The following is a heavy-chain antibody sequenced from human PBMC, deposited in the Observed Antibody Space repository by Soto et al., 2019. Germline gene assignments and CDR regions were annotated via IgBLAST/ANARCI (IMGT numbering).Heavy chain of an antibody. CDR2: IIPIFGTA. V-gene: IGHV1-69*13. CDR1: GGTFSSYA. D-gene: IGHD3-22*01. J-gene: IGHJ5*02. Sequence: SVKVSCKASGGTFSSYAISWVRQAPGQGLEWMGGIIPIFGTANYAQKFQGRVTITADESTSTAYMELSSLRSEDTAVYYCARPYDSSGYYLGWFDPWGQGTLVTVSS. CDR3: ARPYDSSGYYLGWFDP.